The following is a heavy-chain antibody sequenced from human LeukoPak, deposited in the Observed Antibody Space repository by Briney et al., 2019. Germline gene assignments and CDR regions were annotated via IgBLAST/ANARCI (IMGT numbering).Heavy chain of an antibody. D-gene: IGHD6-19*01. J-gene: IGHJ4*02. V-gene: IGHV3-53*01. CDR3: ARGSSSGFELDY. Sequence: GGSLRLSCAASGFTVSSNYMSWVRQPPGEGLEWVSVICSTGSTYYAASVKGRFTISRDNSKSTLYLQMNSLRGEDTAVYYCARGSSSGFELDYWGQGTLVTVSS. CDR1: GFTVSSNY. CDR2: ICSTGST.